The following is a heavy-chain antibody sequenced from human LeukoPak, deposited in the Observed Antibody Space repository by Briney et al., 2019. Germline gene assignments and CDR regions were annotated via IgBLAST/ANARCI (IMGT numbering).Heavy chain of an antibody. Sequence: GGSLRLSCVASGFTFRSHSMNWVRQAPGKGLEWVSSISSSSSYIYYADSVKGRFTISRDNAKNSLYLQINSLRAEDTAVYYCVMGNYGDYAYFDYWGQGTLVTVSS. D-gene: IGHD4-17*01. CDR2: ISSSSSYI. CDR3: VMGNYGDYAYFDY. V-gene: IGHV3-21*01. CDR1: GFTFRSHS. J-gene: IGHJ4*02.